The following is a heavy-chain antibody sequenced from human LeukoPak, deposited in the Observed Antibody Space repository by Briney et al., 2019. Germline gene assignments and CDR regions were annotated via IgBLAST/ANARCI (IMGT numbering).Heavy chain of an antibody. D-gene: IGHD3-10*01. CDR3: AVAKVLLWFGELEV. J-gene: IGHJ4*02. Sequence: GASVKVSCKASGYTFTGYYMHRVRQAPGQGLEWMGWINPNSGGTNYAQKFQGRVTMTRDTSISTAYMELSRLRSDDTAVYYCAVAKVLLWFGELEVWGQGTLVTVSS. V-gene: IGHV1-2*02. CDR2: INPNSGGT. CDR1: GYTFTGYY.